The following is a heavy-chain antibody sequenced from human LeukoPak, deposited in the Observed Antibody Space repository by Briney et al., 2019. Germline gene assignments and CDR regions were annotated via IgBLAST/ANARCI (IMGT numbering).Heavy chain of an antibody. CDR3: AREVVVVTDGNYYYYGMDV. D-gene: IGHD2-21*02. CDR1: GLTFSSYW. V-gene: IGHV3-74*01. J-gene: IGHJ6*02. Sequence: GGSLRLSCAASGLTFSSYWMHWVRQAPGKGLVCISRVNGDGSSTSYVDSVKGRFTISRDNAKNTLYLQMNSLRAEDTAVYYCAREVVVVTDGNYYYYGMDVWGQGTTVTVSS. CDR2: VNGDGSST.